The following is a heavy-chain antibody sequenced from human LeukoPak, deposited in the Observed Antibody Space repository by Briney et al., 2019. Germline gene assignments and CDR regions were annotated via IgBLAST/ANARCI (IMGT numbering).Heavy chain of an antibody. J-gene: IGHJ4*02. CDR3: AKGLYYYYASGSYTLDF. D-gene: IGHD3-10*01. CDR1: GFTFTTYA. CDR2: INGADTGT. Sequence: AGGSLRLSCAASGFTFTTYAMTWVRQAPGKGLELVSSINGADTGTNYADSVKGRFTISRDNSKNTLYLQMSSLRAEDTAVYYCAKGLYYYYASGSYTLDFWGQGTQVTVSS. V-gene: IGHV3-23*01.